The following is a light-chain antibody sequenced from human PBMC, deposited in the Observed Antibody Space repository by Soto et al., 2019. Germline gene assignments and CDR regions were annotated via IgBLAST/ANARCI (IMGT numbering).Light chain of an antibody. V-gene: IGLV2-14*01. CDR3: SSYTSSSTVV. CDR1: SSDVGGYNY. CDR2: EVS. J-gene: IGLJ2*01. Sequence: QSALTQPASVSGSPGQSITISCTGTSSDVGGYNYVSWYQQHPGKAPKLMIYEVSNRPSGVSNRFSGSKSGNTASLTISGLQAEDEADYYCSSYTSSSTVVFGGATKVTVL.